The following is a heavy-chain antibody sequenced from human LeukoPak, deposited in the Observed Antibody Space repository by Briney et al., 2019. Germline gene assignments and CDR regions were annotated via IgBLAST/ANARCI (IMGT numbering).Heavy chain of an antibody. CDR2: INQYRSEK. D-gene: IGHD6-13*01. Sequence: GGTLRLSCAASGFTFSSYWMSWVRQAPGKGLEWVANINQYRSEKYYVDSLKGPFTISRDNATNSLYLQMNSLRAEDTAVYYCARGTIAAAGYYYFDYWGQGTQLTVSS. V-gene: IGHV3-7*04. CDR3: ARGTIAAAGYYYFDY. CDR1: GFTFSSYW. J-gene: IGHJ4*02.